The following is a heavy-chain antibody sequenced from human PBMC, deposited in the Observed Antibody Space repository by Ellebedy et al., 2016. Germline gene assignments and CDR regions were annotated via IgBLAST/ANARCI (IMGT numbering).Heavy chain of an antibody. Sequence: GGSLRLSCAASGFTFSDYGMHWVRQAPGKGLQWVAATSFDGHYTYYTDSVKGRFTISRDNSMSTLYLQMNSLRAEDTAVYYCAKGGIVGARGYYYYYMDVWGKGTTVTVSS. D-gene: IGHD1-26*01. J-gene: IGHJ6*03. CDR1: GFTFSDYG. CDR3: AKGGIVGARGYYYYYMDV. V-gene: IGHV3-30*18. CDR2: TSFDGHYT.